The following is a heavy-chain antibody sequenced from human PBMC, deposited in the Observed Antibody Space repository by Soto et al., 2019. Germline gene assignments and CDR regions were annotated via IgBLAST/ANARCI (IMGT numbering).Heavy chain of an antibody. CDR2: ISYSGNT. Sequence: SETLSLTCTVSGSSVSSTHWWVWIRQPPGKGLEWIGYISYSGNTYYNPSLKSRVSMSVDTSKNQFSLEVNSVTAVDTAVYYCARTASYYGSGTSDYMDVWGKGTTVTVSS. J-gene: IGHJ6*03. D-gene: IGHD3-10*01. V-gene: IGHV4-28*01. CDR1: GSSVSSTHW. CDR3: ARTASYYGSGTSDYMDV.